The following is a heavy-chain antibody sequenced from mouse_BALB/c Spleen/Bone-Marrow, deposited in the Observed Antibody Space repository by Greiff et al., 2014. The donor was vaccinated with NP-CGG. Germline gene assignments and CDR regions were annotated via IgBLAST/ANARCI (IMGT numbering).Heavy chain of an antibody. CDR1: GFTFSSFG. D-gene: IGHD3-3*01. V-gene: IGHV5-17*02. CDR3: TRSGTLGAMDY. J-gene: IGHJ4*01. Sequence: EVKLVESGGGLVQPGGSRKLSCAASGFTFSSFGMHWVRQAPEKGLEWVAYISSGSSTIYYADTMKGRLTISRDNPKNTLFLQMTSLRSEDTATYYCTRSGTLGAMDYWGQGTSVTVSS. CDR2: ISSGSSTI.